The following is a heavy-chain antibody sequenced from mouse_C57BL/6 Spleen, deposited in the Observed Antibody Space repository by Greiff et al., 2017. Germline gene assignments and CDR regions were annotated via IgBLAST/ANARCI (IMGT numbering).Heavy chain of an antibody. D-gene: IGHD4-1*01. J-gene: IGHJ2*01. CDR3: ARRALGPLDY. CDR2: INPNNGGT. CDR1: GYTFTDYN. V-gene: IGHV1-18*01. Sequence: VQLQQSGPELVKPGASVKIPCKASGYTFTDYNMDWVKQSHGKSLEWIGDINPNNGGTIYNQKFKGKATLTVDKSSSTAYMELRSLTSEDTAVYYCARRALGPLDYWGQGTTLTVSS.